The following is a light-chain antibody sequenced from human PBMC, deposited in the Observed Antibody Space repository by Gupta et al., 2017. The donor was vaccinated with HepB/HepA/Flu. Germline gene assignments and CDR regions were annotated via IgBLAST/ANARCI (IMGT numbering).Light chain of an antibody. V-gene: IGKV1-5*03. J-gene: IGKJ1*01. Sequence: DIQMTQSPSTLSASVGDRVTITCRASQNTGYWLAWFQQKPGKAPNLLISKTSTLESGVPSRFSGSGSGTEFTLTISSLQPDDFATYYRQQYNNYPWTFGQGTKVEIK. CDR3: QQYNNYPWT. CDR1: QNTGYW. CDR2: KTS.